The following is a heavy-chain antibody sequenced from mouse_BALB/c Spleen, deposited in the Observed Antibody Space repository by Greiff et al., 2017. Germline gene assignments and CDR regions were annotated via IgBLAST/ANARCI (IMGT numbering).Heavy chain of an antibody. Sequence: EVKLVESGPELVKPGASVKISCKASGYSFTGYFMNWVMQSHGKSLEWIGRINPYNGDTFYNQKFKGKATLTVDKSSSTAHMELRSLASEDSAVYYCASEVYMDYWGQGTSVTVSS. V-gene: IGHV1-20*02. J-gene: IGHJ4*01. CDR1: GYSFTGYF. CDR3: ASEVYMDY. CDR2: INPYNGDT.